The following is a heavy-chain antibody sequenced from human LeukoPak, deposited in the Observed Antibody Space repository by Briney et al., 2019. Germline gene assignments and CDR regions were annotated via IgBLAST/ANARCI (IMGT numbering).Heavy chain of an antibody. CDR1: GFTFSSSA. V-gene: IGHV3-23*01. Sequence: GGSLRLSCAASGFTFSSSAMSWVRQVPGKGLEWVSGISASGGSTSYADSVRGRFTISRDNSKNTLYVQMNSLRDEDTAVYYCAKVSGGGLYYDGMDVWGQGTTVTVSS. CDR2: ISASGGST. D-gene: IGHD1-14*01. J-gene: IGHJ6*02. CDR3: AKVSGGGLYYDGMDV.